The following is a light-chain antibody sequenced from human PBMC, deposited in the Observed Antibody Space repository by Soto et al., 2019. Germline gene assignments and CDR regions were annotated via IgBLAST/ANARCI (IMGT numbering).Light chain of an antibody. CDR3: QQYNSYSRRT. CDR1: QSISSW. V-gene: IGKV1-5*01. Sequence: DYKMTLSPSTLSAPLGDRVTITCRASQSISSWLAWYQQKPGKAPKLLIYDASSLESGVPSRFSGSGSGTEFTLTISSLQPDDFATYYCQQYNSYSRRTFGQGSKVDVK. CDR2: DAS. J-gene: IGKJ1*01.